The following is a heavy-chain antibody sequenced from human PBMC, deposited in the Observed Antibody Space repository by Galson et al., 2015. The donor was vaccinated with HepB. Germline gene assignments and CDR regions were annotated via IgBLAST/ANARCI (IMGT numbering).Heavy chain of an antibody. V-gene: IGHV3-13*01. CDR2: IGTAGDT. Sequence: SLRLSCAASGFTFSSYDMHWVRQATGKGLEWVSAIGTAGDTYYPGSVKGRFTISRENAKNSLYLQMNSLRAGDTAVYYCARGHFPSSSSWSEIDYWGQGTLVTVSS. CDR1: GFTFSSYD. CDR3: ARGHFPSSSSWSEIDY. D-gene: IGHD6-13*01. J-gene: IGHJ4*02.